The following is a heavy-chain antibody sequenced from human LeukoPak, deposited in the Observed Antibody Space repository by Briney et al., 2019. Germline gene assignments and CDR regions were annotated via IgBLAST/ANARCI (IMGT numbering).Heavy chain of an antibody. CDR2: ISYDGSNK. CDR1: GFTFSSYG. J-gene: IGHJ4*02. Sequence: GGSLRLSCAASGFTFSSYGMHWVRQAPGKGLEWVAVISYDGSNKYYADSVKGRFTISRDNSKNTLYLQMNSLRAEDTAVYYCAKAGYVVQLWSYYFDYWGQGTLVTVSS. V-gene: IGHV3-30*18. D-gene: IGHD5-18*01. CDR3: AKAGYVVQLWSYYFDY.